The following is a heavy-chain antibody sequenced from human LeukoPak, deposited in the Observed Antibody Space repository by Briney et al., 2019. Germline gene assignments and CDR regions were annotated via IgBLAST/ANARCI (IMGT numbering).Heavy chain of an antibody. CDR2: ISVGGAKT. V-gene: IGHV3-23*01. CDR3: AKSFTSSSSDY. Sequence: PGGSLRLSCVASGFTFSNYAMSWIRQAPGKGLEWISSISVGGAKTYYADSVKGRFSISRDNSENTLYLQMNNLRADDTAVYPCAKSFTSSSSDYWGQGTLVTVSS. J-gene: IGHJ4*02. CDR1: GFTFSNYA. D-gene: IGHD6-13*01.